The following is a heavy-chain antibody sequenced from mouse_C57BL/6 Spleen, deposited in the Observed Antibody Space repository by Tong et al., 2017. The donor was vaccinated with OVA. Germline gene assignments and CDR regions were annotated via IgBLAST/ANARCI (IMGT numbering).Heavy chain of an antibody. D-gene: IGHD1-1*01. CDR1: GYTFTGYW. CDR2: ILPGSGST. Sequence: VQLQESGAELMKPGASVKLSCKATGYTFTGYWIEWVKQRPGHGLEWIGEILPGSGSTNYNEKFKDKATLTVDTSSSTAYMQLSSLTSEDSAVYYCARRGSSYGDCAMDYWGQGTSVTVSS. J-gene: IGHJ4*01. CDR3: ARRGSSYGDCAMDY. V-gene: IGHV1-9*01.